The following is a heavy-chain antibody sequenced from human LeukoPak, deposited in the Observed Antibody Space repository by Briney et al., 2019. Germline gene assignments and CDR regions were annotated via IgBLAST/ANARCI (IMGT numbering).Heavy chain of an antibody. CDR2: ISASGST. D-gene: IGHD6-19*01. CDR3: ARDTGSSGWSTLIDN. Sequence: PSETLSLTCTVSGDSIRSYYWSWLRQPAGKGLEWIGRISASGSTNYNPSLKSRVTMSVDTSKNQFSLNLSSVTAADTAVYYCARDTGSSGWSTLIDNWGQGTLVTVSS. J-gene: IGHJ4*02. CDR1: GDSIRSYY. V-gene: IGHV4-4*07.